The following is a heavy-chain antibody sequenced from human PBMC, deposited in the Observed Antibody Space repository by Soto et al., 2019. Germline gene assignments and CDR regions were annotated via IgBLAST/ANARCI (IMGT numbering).Heavy chain of an antibody. CDR1: GFTYSSYA. CDR2: ISYDGSNK. D-gene: IGHD3-22*01. V-gene: IGHV3-30-3*01. J-gene: IGHJ4*02. Sequence: QVQLVESGGGVGQPGRSLRLSCAASGFTYSSYAMHWVRQAPGKGLEWVAVISYDGSNKYYADSVKGRFTISRDNSKNTLYLQMNSLRTEDTAVYYCARDLRDTYYYDSSGYVPRDYRGQGTLVTVSS. CDR3: ARDLRDTYYYDSSGYVPRDY.